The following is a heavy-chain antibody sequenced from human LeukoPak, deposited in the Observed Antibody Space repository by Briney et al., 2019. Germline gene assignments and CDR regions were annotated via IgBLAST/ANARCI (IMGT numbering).Heavy chain of an antibody. CDR2: IYYSGST. J-gene: IGHJ3*02. Sequence: SETLSLTCTVSGVSISSSSYYWGWIRQPPGKGLEWIGSIYYSGSTYYNPSLKSRVTISVDTSKNQFSLKLSSVTAADTAVYYCARQCEQQLEPDAFDIWGQGTMVTVSS. CDR1: GVSISSSSYY. CDR3: ARQCEQQLEPDAFDI. V-gene: IGHV4-39*01. D-gene: IGHD6-13*01.